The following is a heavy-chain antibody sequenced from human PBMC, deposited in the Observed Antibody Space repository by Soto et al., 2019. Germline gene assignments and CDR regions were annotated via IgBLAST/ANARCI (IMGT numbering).Heavy chain of an antibody. CDR2: IYYDGGT. Sequence: SETLSPTSNASCPTISTSSFHWCWNPQLPGMCLESIANIYYDGGTYYNPSLKSRVTISVLTSSSQFSLELSSVTAADTAVYYCARGLISGSHYSGGWYYFDSWGQG. CDR1: CPTISTSSFH. J-gene: IGHJ4*02. D-gene: IGHD1-26*01. V-gene: IGHV4-39*07. CDR3: ARGLISGSHYSGGWYYFDS.